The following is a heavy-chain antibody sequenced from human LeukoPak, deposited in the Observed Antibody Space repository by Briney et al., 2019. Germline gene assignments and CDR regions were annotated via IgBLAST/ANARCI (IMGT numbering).Heavy chain of an antibody. V-gene: IGHV3-21*01. J-gene: IGHJ5*02. CDR2: ISSSSSYI. CDR3: ARDGVVAGNRPNWFDP. CDR1: GFTFSSYS. Sequence: GGSLRLSCAASGFTFSSYSMNWVRQAPGKGLEWVSSISSSSSYIYYADSVKGRFAISRDNAKNSLYLQMNSLRAEDTAVYYCARDGVVAGNRPNWFDPWGQGTLVTVSS. D-gene: IGHD6-19*01.